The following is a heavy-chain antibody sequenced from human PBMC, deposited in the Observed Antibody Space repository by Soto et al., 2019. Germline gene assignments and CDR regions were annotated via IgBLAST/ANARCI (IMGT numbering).Heavy chain of an antibody. J-gene: IGHJ3*02. Sequence: ASVKVSCKASGYTFTSYYMHWVRQAPGQGLEWMGIINPSGGSTSYAQKFQGRVTMTRDTSTSTVYMELSSLRSEDTAVYYCARDRAFCGGDRCRTDAFDIWGQGTM. CDR2: INPSGGST. D-gene: IGHD2-21*02. CDR1: GYTFTSYY. V-gene: IGHV1-46*03. CDR3: ARDRAFCGGDRCRTDAFDI.